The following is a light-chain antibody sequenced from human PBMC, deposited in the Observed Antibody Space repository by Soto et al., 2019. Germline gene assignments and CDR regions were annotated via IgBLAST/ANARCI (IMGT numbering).Light chain of an antibody. CDR2: DAS. Sequence: DIQMTQSPSTLSASVGDTVTITCRASQSISSWLAWYQQKAGKAPRLLIYDASDLESGVPSRFSGSGSGTEFTLTISSLQPDDFATYYCQQYLTYTFDRGTKLEIK. CDR1: QSISSW. CDR3: QQYLTYT. J-gene: IGKJ2*01. V-gene: IGKV1-5*01.